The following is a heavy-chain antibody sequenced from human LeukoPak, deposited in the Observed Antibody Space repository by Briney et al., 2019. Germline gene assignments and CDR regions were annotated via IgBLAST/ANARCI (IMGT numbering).Heavy chain of an antibody. CDR2: ISSSSSYI. V-gene: IGHV3-21*01. CDR3: AREWPSGEKDY. CDR1: GFTFSSYS. Sequence: GGSLRLSCAASGFTFSSYSMNWVRQAPGKGLEWVSSISSSSSYIYYADSVKGRFTISRDNAKNSLYLQMNSLRAEDTAVYYCAREWPSGEKDYWGQGTLVTVSS. D-gene: IGHD4-17*01. J-gene: IGHJ4*02.